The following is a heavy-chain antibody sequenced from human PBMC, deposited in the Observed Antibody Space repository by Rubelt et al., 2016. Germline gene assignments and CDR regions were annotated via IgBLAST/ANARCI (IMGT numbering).Heavy chain of an antibody. CDR3: AKDGAPSL. Sequence: QVQLQESGPGLVKPSETLSLNCTVSGGSISSYSWSWIRQPPGKGLEWIGNIHHSGSTNYNPSLKSRVTISLETSKNQFSLKLSSVTAADTAVYYCAKDGAPSLWGQGTMVTVSS. V-gene: IGHV4-59*01. CDR2: IHHSGST. D-gene: IGHD3-16*01. J-gene: IGHJ3*01. CDR1: GGSISSYS.